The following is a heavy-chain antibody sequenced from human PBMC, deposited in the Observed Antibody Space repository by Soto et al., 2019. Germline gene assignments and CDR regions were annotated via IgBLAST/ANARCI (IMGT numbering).Heavy chain of an antibody. CDR1: GVTFSSYA. V-gene: IGHV1-69*13. Sequence: GASVKVSCKASGVTFSSYAISWVRQAPGQGLEWMGGIIPIFGTANYAQKFQGRVTITADESTSTAYMELSSLRSEDTAVYYCASPYSSGWYSLDYWGQGTLVTVSS. J-gene: IGHJ4*02. CDR3: ASPYSSGWYSLDY. D-gene: IGHD6-19*01. CDR2: IIPIFGTA.